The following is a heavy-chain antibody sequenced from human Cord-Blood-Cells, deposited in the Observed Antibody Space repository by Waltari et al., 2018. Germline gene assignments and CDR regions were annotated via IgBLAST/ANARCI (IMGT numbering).Heavy chain of an antibody. Sequence: QVQLVQSGAEVKKPGSSVKVSCKASGGTFSSYAISWVRQAPGQGLEWMGGNSPIFGTANYAQKFQGRVTITADESTSTAYMELSSLRSEDTAVYYCARTRSSGWTTVNAFDIWGQGTMVTVSS. V-gene: IGHV1-69*01. CDR2: NSPIFGTA. D-gene: IGHD6-19*01. J-gene: IGHJ3*02. CDR1: GGTFSSYA. CDR3: ARTRSSGWTTVNAFDI.